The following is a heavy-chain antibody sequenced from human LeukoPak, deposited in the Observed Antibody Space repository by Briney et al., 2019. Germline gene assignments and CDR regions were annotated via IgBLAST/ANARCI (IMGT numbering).Heavy chain of an antibody. CDR3: ARGKREIVVVTANKYNWFDP. J-gene: IGHJ5*02. D-gene: IGHD2-21*02. Sequence: SETLSLTCAVYGGSFSGYYWSWIRQPPGKGLEWIGEINHSGSTNYNPSLKSRVTISVDTSKNQFSLKLSSVTAADTAVYYCARGKREIVVVTANKYNWFDPWGQGTLVTVSS. V-gene: IGHV4-34*01. CDR1: GGSFSGYY. CDR2: INHSGST.